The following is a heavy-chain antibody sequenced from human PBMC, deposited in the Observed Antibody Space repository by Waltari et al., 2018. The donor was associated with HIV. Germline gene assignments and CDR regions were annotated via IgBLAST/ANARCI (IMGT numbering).Heavy chain of an antibody. Sequence: QVQLQESGPGLVKPSETLSLTCAVSGYSISRGYYWGWIRQPPGKGLEWIGSIYHSGSTSYNPSRSSRVTISVDTSKNQFSLNLRFVTAADTAVYYCARDSSGYDSGFDFWGQGTLVSVSS. CDR3: ARDSSGYDSGFDF. D-gene: IGHD5-12*01. CDR2: IYHSGST. CDR1: GYSISRGYY. V-gene: IGHV4-38-2*02. J-gene: IGHJ4*02.